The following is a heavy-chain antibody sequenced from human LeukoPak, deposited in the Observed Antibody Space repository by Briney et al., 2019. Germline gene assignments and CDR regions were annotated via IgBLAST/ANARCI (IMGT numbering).Heavy chain of an antibody. J-gene: IGHJ4*02. Sequence: NTSETLSLTCTVSGDSINGYYWNWIRQPPGKGLEWIGNIYYSGRTNYNPSLKSRVTMSLDTSKNHFSLDLRSVTAADTAVYYCARDPGDTTVSVWGQGTLVTVSS. CDR3: ARDPGDTTVSV. D-gene: IGHD3-10*01. CDR1: GDSINGYY. CDR2: IYYSGRT. V-gene: IGHV4-59*01.